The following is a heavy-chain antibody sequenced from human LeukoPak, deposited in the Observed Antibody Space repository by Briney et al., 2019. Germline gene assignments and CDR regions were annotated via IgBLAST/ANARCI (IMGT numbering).Heavy chain of an antibody. CDR3: ARGHRIVVGPAATHYYGMDV. J-gene: IGHJ6*02. V-gene: IGHV4-34*01. CDR1: GGSFNGYY. D-gene: IGHD2-2*01. Sequence: SETLSLTCAVYGGSFNGYYWSWIRQPPGKGLEWIGEINHSGSTNYNPSLKSRVTISVDTSKNQFSLKLSSVTAADTAVYYCARGHRIVVGPAATHYYGMDVWGQGTTVTVS. CDR2: INHSGST.